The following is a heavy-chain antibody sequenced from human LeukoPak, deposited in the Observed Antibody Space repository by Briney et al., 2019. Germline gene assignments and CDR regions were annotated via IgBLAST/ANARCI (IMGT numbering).Heavy chain of an antibody. J-gene: IGHJ4*02. Sequence: PSETLSLTCTVSGGSISSYYWSWLRQPPGKGLEWIGYIYYSGSTNYNPSLKSRVTISVDTSKNQFSLKLSSVTAADTAVYYCAGYCSGGSCYSGYFDYWGQGTLVTVSS. CDR1: GGSISSYY. CDR3: AGYCSGGSCYSGYFDY. CDR2: IYYSGST. D-gene: IGHD2-15*01. V-gene: IGHV4-59*01.